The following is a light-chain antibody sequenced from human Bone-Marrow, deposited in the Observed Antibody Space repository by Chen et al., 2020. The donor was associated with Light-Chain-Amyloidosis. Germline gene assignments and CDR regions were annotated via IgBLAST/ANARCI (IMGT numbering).Light chain of an antibody. J-gene: IGLJ2*01. Sequence: SYELTQPPSVSVSPGQTARITCSGDDLPTKYAYWYQQKPGQAPVLVIHRDTERPSGISERFSGSSSGTTATLTISGVLAEDEADYHCQSADSSGTYEVIFGRGTKLTVL. CDR3: QSADSSGTYEVI. CDR1: DLPTKY. V-gene: IGLV3-25*03. CDR2: RDT.